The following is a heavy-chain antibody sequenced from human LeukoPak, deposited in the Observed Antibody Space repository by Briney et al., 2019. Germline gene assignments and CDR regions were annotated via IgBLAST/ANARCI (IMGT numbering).Heavy chain of an antibody. Sequence: GRSLRLSCAASGFAFSSFAMHWLRQAPDKGLEWVAFIDQHGSLTYYTDSVKGRFTISRDNSMNTVWLQMNRVRVEDTAVFYCARDPGGSFDYWGHGTLVTVSS. J-gene: IGHJ4*01. D-gene: IGHD3-16*01. CDR1: GFAFSSFA. CDR3: ARDPGGSFDY. V-gene: IGHV3-30*03. CDR2: IDQHGSLT.